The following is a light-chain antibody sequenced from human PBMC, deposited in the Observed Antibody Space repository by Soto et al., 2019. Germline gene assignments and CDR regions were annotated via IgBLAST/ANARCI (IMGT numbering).Light chain of an antibody. Sequence: DIQMTQSPSPLPELEGAGVTIICRASQNITNWLAWNQQKPGKAPRLLIYKGSGLESGVPSRFSGSGSGTEFTLTIRSLEPDDFATYYCQQYNSYLGTFGQGTTVEIK. CDR2: KGS. CDR3: QQYNSYLGT. CDR1: QNITNW. V-gene: IGKV1-5*03. J-gene: IGKJ1*01.